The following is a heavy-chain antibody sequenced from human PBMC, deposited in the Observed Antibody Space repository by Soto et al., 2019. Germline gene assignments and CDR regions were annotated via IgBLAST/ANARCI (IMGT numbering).Heavy chain of an antibody. J-gene: IGHJ6*03. CDR3: ARGISGEYYYYYYMDV. D-gene: IGHD3-3*02. CDR2: MNPNSGNT. Sequence: AXVKVSCKASGYTFTRYYITWVPQATVQGLEWMGWMNPNSGNTGYAQKFQGRVTMTRNTSISTAYMELSSLRSEDTAVYYCARGISGEYYYYYYMDVWGKGTTVTVSS. V-gene: IGHV1-8*01. CDR1: GYTFTRYY.